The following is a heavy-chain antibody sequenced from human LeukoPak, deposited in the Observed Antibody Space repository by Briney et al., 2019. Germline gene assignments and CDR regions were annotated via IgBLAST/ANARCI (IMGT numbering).Heavy chain of an antibody. V-gene: IGHV1-2*02. CDR3: AIAIPGRLRYFDWLLGYDAFDI. J-gene: IGHJ3*02. Sequence: GSVKVSCKASGYTFTGYYIHWVRQAPGQGLEWMGWINPHSGGTNYAQKFQGGVTMTRDTSISTAYMELSRLRSDDTAVYYCAIAIPGRLRYFDWLLGYDAFDIWGQGTMVTVSS. CDR1: GYTFTGYY. D-gene: IGHD3-9*01. CDR2: INPHSGGT.